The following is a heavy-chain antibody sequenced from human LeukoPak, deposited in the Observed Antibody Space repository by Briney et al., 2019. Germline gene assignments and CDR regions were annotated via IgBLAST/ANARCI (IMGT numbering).Heavy chain of an antibody. D-gene: IGHD5-18*01. CDR2: IYTSGST. CDR3: ARDSGYNYVFDY. Sequence: SQTLSLTCTVSGGSISSGSYYWSWIRQPAGKGLEWIGRIYTSGSTNYNPSLKSRVTISVDTSKNQFSLKLSSVTAADTAVYYCARDSGYNYVFDYWGQGTLVTVSS. J-gene: IGHJ4*02. CDR1: GGSISSGSYY. V-gene: IGHV4-61*02.